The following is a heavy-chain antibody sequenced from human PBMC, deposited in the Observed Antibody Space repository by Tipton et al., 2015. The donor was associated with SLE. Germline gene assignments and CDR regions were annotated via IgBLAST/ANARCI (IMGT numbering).Heavy chain of an antibody. J-gene: IGHJ4*02. V-gene: IGHV4-59*12. D-gene: IGHD3-3*01. CDR3: AREPRSGYHDY. CDR2: IYYSGST. CDR1: GGSISGYY. Sequence: TLSLTCTVSGGSISGYYWSWIRQPPGKGLEWIGYIYYSGSTIHNPSLKSRVTMSVDTSKNQFSLKLSSVTDADTAVYYCAREPRSGYHDYWGQGTLVIVSS.